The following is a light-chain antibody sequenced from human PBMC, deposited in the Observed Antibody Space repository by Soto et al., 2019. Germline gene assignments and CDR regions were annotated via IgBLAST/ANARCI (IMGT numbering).Light chain of an antibody. CDR1: QSVGSN. CDR2: DAS. V-gene: IGKV3-15*01. Sequence: EIVMTQSPDTLSVSPGETATLSCRASQSVGSNLAWYQQKPGQAPRLLISDASTRAAGLPARFSGSESGTEFTLHISGLQSEDFAVYCCQQSTNSPKTFGQATKV. J-gene: IGKJ1*01. CDR3: QQSTNSPKT.